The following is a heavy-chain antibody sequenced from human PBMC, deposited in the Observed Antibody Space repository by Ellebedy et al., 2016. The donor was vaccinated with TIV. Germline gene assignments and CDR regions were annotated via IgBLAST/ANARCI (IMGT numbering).Heavy chain of an antibody. Sequence: SETLSLXXAVSGVSLRGSYWSWVRQPAGKGLEWFGDINHSGSTNYNPSLKSRVTISIDTSKDQFSLSLTYVTSADTAVYYCARGGSLRLGELLDWGQGMLVTVSS. J-gene: IGHJ4*02. CDR2: INHSGST. CDR1: GVSLRGSY. CDR3: ARGGSLRLGELLD. D-gene: IGHD3-16*01. V-gene: IGHV4-34*01.